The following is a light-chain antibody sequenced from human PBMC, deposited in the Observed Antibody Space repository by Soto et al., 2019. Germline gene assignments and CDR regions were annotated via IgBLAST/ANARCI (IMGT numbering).Light chain of an antibody. J-gene: IGKJ5*01. CDR3: QQRNVWPPIT. V-gene: IGKV3-11*01. CDR1: QSIRTS. CDR2: DAS. Sequence: EVVLTQSPATLSLSPGGRATLSCRASQSIRTSLAWYQQKPGQAPRLVIFDASNRANGVPARFGGSGSGTDFTLTINSLEPEDFAVYYCQQRNVWPPITFGQGTRLEIK.